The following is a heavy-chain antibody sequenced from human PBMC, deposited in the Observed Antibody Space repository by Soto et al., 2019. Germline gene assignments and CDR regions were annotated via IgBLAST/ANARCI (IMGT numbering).Heavy chain of an antibody. V-gene: IGHV4-59*08. D-gene: IGHD6-6*01. J-gene: IGHJ5*02. CDR1: GGSISSYY. CDR3: ASTIAARIAWFDP. CDR2: IYYSGST. Sequence: SETLSLTCTVSGGSISSYYWSWIRQPPGKGLEWIGYIYYSGSTNYNPSLKSRVTISVDTSKNQFSLKLSSVTAADTAVYYCASTIAARIAWFDPWGQGTLVTVSS.